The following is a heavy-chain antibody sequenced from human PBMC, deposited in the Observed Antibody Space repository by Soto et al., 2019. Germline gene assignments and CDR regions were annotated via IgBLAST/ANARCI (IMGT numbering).Heavy chain of an antibody. Sequence: QVQLVQSGAEVKKPGSSVKVSCKASGGTFSSYAISWVRQAPGQGLEWMGGIIPIFGTANYAQKFQGRVTITADKSTSTAYMELSSLRSEDTAVYYCARGDTYYDILTGSPFDYRGQGTLVTVSS. D-gene: IGHD3-9*01. J-gene: IGHJ4*02. V-gene: IGHV1-69*06. CDR3: ARGDTYYDILTGSPFDY. CDR1: GGTFSSYA. CDR2: IIPIFGTA.